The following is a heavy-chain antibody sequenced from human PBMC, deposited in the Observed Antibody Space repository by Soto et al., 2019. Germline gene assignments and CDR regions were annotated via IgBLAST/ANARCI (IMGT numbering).Heavy chain of an antibody. CDR3: ATLRCGRLLEWLPEGSVGY. D-gene: IGHD3-3*01. CDR2: FDPEDGET. J-gene: IGHJ4*02. Sequence: ASVKVSCKVSGYTLTDLSMQWVRQAPGKGLEWMGGFDPEDGETIYAQKFQGRVTMTEDTATDTAYMELSSLRSEDTAVYYCATLRCGRLLEWLPEGSVGYWSQGTPVTVSS. CDR1: GYTLTDLS. V-gene: IGHV1-24*01.